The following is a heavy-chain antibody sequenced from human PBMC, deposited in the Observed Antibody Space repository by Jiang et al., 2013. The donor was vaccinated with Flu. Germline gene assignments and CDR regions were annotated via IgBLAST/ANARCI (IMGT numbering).Heavy chain of an antibody. V-gene: IGHV4-39*01. CDR1: GASISSSNYY. J-gene: IGHJ5*02. CDR3: VRPWGHSYADP. D-gene: IGHD7-27*01. Sequence: SGSGLVKPSETLSLTCTVSGASISSSNYYWGWIRQPPGKGLEWIASIYYTGSTYYNSSLKSRTTISLDTSKNQFSLRLNSVTAADTAVYYCVRPWGHSYADPWGQGTLVTVSS. CDR2: IYYTGST.